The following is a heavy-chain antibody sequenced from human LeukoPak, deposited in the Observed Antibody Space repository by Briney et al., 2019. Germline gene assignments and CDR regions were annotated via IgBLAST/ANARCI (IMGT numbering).Heavy chain of an antibody. CDR2: IIPIFGTA. J-gene: IGHJ5*02. V-gene: IGHV1-69*06. CDR1: GYTFSSYA. CDR3: ARSMQYQLLNNWFDP. Sequence: EASVKVSCKASGYTFSSYAISWVRQAPGQGLEWMGGIIPIFGTANYAQKFQGRVTITADKSTSTAYMELSSLRSEDTAVYYCARSMQYQLLNNWFDPWGQGTLVTVSS. D-gene: IGHD2-2*01.